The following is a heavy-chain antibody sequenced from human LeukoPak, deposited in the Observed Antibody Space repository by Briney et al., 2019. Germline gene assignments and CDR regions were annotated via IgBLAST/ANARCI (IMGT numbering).Heavy chain of an antibody. V-gene: IGHV1-18*01. Sequence: ASVKVSRKASGYTFTTFGFTWVRQAPGQGLEWLGWISTYNSNINYAQNFQDRLTPTTDTSTNTAYMELSSLRFDDTAIYYCARGRLPADAFDVWGQGTLVTVSS. CDR3: ARGRLPADAFDV. D-gene: IGHD2-2*01. CDR2: ISTYNSNI. J-gene: IGHJ3*01. CDR1: GYTFTTFG.